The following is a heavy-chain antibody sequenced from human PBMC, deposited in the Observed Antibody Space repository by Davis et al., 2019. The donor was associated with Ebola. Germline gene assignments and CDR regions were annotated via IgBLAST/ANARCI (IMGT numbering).Heavy chain of an antibody. Sequence: ASVKVSCKASGYTFTSYGISWVRQAPGQGLEWMGWISAYNGNTNYAQKLQGRVTMTTDTSTSTAYMELRSLRSDDTAVYYCARDRCTNGVCSPTMDVWGQGTTVTVSS. J-gene: IGHJ6*02. CDR1: GYTFTSYG. V-gene: IGHV1-18*01. D-gene: IGHD2-8*01. CDR3: ARDRCTNGVCSPTMDV. CDR2: ISAYNGNT.